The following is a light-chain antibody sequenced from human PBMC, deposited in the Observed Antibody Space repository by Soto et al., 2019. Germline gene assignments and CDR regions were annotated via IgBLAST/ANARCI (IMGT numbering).Light chain of an antibody. V-gene: IGKV3-20*01. CDR3: QQHGNLPYT. CDR1: QNVNSQ. CDR2: DAS. J-gene: IGKJ2*01. Sequence: EIVLTQSPGTLSLSPGERATLSCRASQNVNSQLAWHQQKPGQAPRLLIYDASTRATGIPDRFSGSGSGTDFSLTISRLEPEDFAVYYCQQHGNLPYTFGQGTKLEIK.